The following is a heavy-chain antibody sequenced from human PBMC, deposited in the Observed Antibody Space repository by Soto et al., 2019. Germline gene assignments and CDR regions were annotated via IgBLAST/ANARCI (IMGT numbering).Heavy chain of an antibody. J-gene: IGHJ4*02. CDR2: IKSKSDGGTA. CDR1: GFSFSNAW. Sequence: GGSLRLSCIGCGFSFSNAWMSWVRQIPGKGLEFVGRIKSKSDGGTAEHAAPVKGRFSLSRDDSKNTLYLQMNSLKTEDTALYYCTTYGNSRFDYWGQGTQVTVSS. D-gene: IGHD3-10*01. V-gene: IGHV3-15*01. CDR3: TTYGNSRFDY.